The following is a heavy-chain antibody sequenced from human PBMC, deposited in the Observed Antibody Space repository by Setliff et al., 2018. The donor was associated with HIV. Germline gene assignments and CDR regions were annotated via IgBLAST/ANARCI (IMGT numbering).Heavy chain of an antibody. Sequence: GGSLRLSCAAFGFTFSSYGMHWVRQAPGKGLEWVAFIHYDVSSKYYADSVKGRFTISRDNAKNALYLQMNSLRAEDTAVYYCATHRVGQRPWLSDFWGQGTLVTVSS. J-gene: IGHJ4*02. CDR3: ATHRVGQRPWLSDF. CDR1: GFTFSSYG. V-gene: IGHV3-30*02. CDR2: IHYDVSSK. D-gene: IGHD5-12*01.